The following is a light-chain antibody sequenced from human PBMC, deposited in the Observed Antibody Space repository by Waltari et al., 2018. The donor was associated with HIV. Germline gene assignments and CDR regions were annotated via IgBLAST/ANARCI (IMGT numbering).Light chain of an antibody. CDR2: EVT. CDR1: NGAIRDYHY. Sequence: QSALTQSPSASGSPGQSVTISCTGANGAIRDYHYVSWYQQHSDRPPKLIIFEVTKRPAGVPDRFSGSKSGNTASLFVSGLQPEDEATYFCSSFAGTHKLFGGGTKLTVL. V-gene: IGLV2-8*01. J-gene: IGLJ2*01. CDR3: SSFAGTHKL.